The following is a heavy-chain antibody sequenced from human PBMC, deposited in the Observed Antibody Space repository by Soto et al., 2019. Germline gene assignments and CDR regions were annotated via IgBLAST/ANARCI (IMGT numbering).Heavy chain of an antibody. V-gene: IGHV4-39*01. Sequence: QVQLQESGPRLVKPSETLSLTCTVSGVSVSSSSYYWGWIRQPPGQGLEWIGNMFYTGNAYYNPSLKSRVTISVDTSNNQFSLKLSSVTAADTAVYYCARQMRYPNAAVAGVDYWGQGTLVTVST. D-gene: IGHD6-19*01. J-gene: IGHJ4*02. CDR1: GVSVSSSSYY. CDR2: MFYTGNA. CDR3: ARQMRYPNAAVAGVDY.